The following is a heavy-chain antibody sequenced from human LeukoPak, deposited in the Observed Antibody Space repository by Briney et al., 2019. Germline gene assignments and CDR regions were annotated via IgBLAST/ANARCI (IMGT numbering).Heavy chain of an antibody. Sequence: GGSLRLSCAASGFTFSSYEMNWVRQAPGKGLEWVAFIRYDGSNKYYADSVKGRFTISRDNSKNTLYLQMNSLRAEDTAVYYCAVFRDGYNTGSPDYFDYWGQGTLVTVSS. CDR3: AVFRDGYNTGSPDYFDY. J-gene: IGHJ4*02. CDR1: GFTFSSYE. CDR2: IRYDGSNK. V-gene: IGHV3-30*02. D-gene: IGHD5-24*01.